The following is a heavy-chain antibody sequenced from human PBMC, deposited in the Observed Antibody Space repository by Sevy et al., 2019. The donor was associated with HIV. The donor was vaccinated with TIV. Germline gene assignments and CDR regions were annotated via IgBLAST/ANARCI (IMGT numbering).Heavy chain of an antibody. J-gene: IGHJ4*02. CDR3: ARVLTSSGYYLDYFDY. Sequence: GGSLRLSCAASGFTFSDYYMSWIRQAPGKGLEWVSYISSSSSYTNYADSVKGRFTISRDNAKNSLYLQMNSLRAEETAVYYCARVLTSSGYYLDYFDYWGQGTLVTVSS. V-gene: IGHV3-11*06. D-gene: IGHD3-22*01. CDR2: ISSSSSYT. CDR1: GFTFSDYY.